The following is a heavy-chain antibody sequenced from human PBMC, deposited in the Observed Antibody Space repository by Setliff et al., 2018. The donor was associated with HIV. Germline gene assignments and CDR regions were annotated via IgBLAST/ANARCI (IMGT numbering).Heavy chain of an antibody. D-gene: IGHD5-12*01. CDR1: NESFSGYY. CDR3: AAWGPRYSYGPFHFDY. V-gene: IGHV4-34*01. CDR2: INDSGKT. Sequence: SETLSLTCAVYNESFSGYYWSWIRQPPGKGLEWIGEINDSGKTNYNPRLKSRLTLSVDVSRNQFSLRLTSLTAADAAMYFCAAWGPRYSYGPFHFDYWGQGALVTVSS. J-gene: IGHJ4*02.